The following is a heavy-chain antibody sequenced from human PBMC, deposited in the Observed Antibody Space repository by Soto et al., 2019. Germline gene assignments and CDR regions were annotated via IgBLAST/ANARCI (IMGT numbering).Heavy chain of an antibody. CDR3: STIVSGSNIDYSHYIDV. CDR1: GYSFTSHG. D-gene: IGHD3-16*02. V-gene: IGHV1-18*01. CDR2: ISANSGDT. Sequence: QVQLVQSGAEVKKPGASVKVSCKASGYSFTSHGISWVRQAPGQGLEWMGWISANSGDTNYAQKLQGRVTVTTDTSTSTAYLELRSLRSEDTAVYSCSTIVSGSNIDYSHYIDVWGKGTTVTVSS. J-gene: IGHJ6*03.